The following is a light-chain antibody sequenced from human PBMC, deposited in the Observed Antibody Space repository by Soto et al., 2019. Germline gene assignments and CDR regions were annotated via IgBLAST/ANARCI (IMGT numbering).Light chain of an antibody. CDR1: RSISSF. V-gene: IGKV1-39*01. J-gene: IGKJ4*01. Sequence: DIQMTQSPSSLSASVGDRVTITCRASRSISSFLNWYQQKPGKAPQLLIYAASSLQGGVPSRFSGSGSGTDFTLTISSLQTEDSAKYYCQQSDSAPLTFGGGTRVEVK. CDR2: AAS. CDR3: QQSDSAPLT.